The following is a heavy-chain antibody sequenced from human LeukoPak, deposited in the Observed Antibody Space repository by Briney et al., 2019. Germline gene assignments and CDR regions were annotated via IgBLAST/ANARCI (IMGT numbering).Heavy chain of an antibody. D-gene: IGHD3-16*01. Sequence: KPSETLSLTCTVSGGSISSSSYYWGWIRQPPGKGLEWIGEINHSGSTNYNPSLKSRVTISVDTSKNQFSLKLSSVTAADTAVYYCARGRTFGYYYYYYYMDVWGKGTTVTVSS. CDR3: ARGRTFGYYYYYYYMDV. CDR2: INHSGST. J-gene: IGHJ6*03. V-gene: IGHV4-39*07. CDR1: GGSISSSSYY.